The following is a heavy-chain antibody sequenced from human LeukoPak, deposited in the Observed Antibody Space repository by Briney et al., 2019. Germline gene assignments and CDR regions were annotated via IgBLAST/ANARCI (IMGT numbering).Heavy chain of an antibody. CDR1: GGTFSSYA. J-gene: IGHJ5*02. Sequence: SVKVSCKASGGTFSSYAISWVRQAPGQGLEWMGGIIPIFGTANYAQKFQGRVTITTDESTSTAYMELSSLRSEDTAVYYCARGGFGELRWFDPWGQGTLVTVSS. V-gene: IGHV1-69*05. CDR2: IIPIFGTA. D-gene: IGHD3-10*01. CDR3: ARGGFGELRWFDP.